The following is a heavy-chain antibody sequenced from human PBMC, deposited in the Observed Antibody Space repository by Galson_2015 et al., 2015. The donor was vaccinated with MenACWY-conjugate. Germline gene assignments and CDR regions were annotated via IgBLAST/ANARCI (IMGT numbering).Heavy chain of an antibody. CDR3: ARVPITTQVVVHGDWFDP. CDR1: GYTFTNYG. J-gene: IGHJ5*02. CDR2: ISADNGNT. V-gene: IGHV1-18*01. Sequence: SVKVSCKASGYTFTNYGICWVRQAPGQGLEWIGWISADNGNTKFSQKFQGRVTMTTDTSTNTVYLDLRSLRSDDTAVYYCARVPITTQVVVHGDWFDPWGQGTLVTVSS. D-gene: IGHD3-22*01.